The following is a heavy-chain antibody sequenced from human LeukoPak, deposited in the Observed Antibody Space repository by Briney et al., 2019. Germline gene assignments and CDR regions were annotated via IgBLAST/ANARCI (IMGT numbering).Heavy chain of an antibody. D-gene: IGHD6-13*01. CDR1: GGSFSGYY. J-gene: IGHJ4*02. Sequence: SETLSLTCAVYGGSFSGYYWSWIRQPPGKGLEWIGEINHSGSTNYNPSLKSRVTISVDTSKNQFSLKLSSVTAADTAVYYCARGLRYRSLSLYNWGQGTAVTVSS. CDR3: ARGLRYRSLSLYN. CDR2: INHSGST. V-gene: IGHV4-34*01.